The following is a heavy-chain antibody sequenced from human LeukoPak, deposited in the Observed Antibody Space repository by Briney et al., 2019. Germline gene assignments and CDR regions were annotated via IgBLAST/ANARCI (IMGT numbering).Heavy chain of an antibody. D-gene: IGHD3-16*02. CDR3: ATRWGLSFHDAFDI. CDR1: GGSISSSSYY. V-gene: IGHV4-39*01. J-gene: IGHJ3*02. CDR2: IYYSGST. Sequence: SETLSLTCTVSGGSISSSSYYWGWIRQPPGKGLEWIGNIYYSGSTYYNPSLMSRVTISVDTSKNQFSLKLSSVTAADTAFYYCATRWGLSFHDAFDIWGQGTMVTVSS.